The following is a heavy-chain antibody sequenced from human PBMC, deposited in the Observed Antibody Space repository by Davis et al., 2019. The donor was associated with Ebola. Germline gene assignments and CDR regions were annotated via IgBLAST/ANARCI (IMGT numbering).Heavy chain of an antibody. CDR3: ARDVQGDGYYEE. Sequence: SETLSLTCDVSGNSISSSHYWGWIRQPPGKGLEWIGSIYHTGSSYYTPSLKSRVTLSIDTSKNQFSLNLSAVTATDTAMYYCARDVQGDGYYEEWGQGTLITVSS. D-gene: IGHD5-24*01. J-gene: IGHJ4*02. CDR1: GNSISSSHY. V-gene: IGHV4-38-2*02. CDR2: IYHTGSS.